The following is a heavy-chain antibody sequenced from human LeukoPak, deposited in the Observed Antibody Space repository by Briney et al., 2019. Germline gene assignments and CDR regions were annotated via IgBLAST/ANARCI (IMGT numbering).Heavy chain of an antibody. V-gene: IGHV4-61*01. CDR1: GGSVNSGSYY. D-gene: IGHD1-26*01. CDR2: IYYSGST. Sequence: PSETLSLTCTVSGGSVNSGSYYWNWIRQPPGKGLEWIGYIYYSGSTNYNPSLKSRVTISVDTSKNQFSLKLSSVTAADTAVYYCARAAYSGSYHSDYWGQGTLVAVSS. J-gene: IGHJ4*02. CDR3: ARAAYSGSYHSDY.